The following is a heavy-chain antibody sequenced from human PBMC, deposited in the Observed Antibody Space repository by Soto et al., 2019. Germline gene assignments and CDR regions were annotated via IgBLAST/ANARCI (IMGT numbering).Heavy chain of an antibody. J-gene: IGHJ4*02. D-gene: IGHD2-15*01. Sequence: SETLSLTCTVSGGSISSSSYYWGWIRQPPGKGLEWIGSIYYSGSTYYNPSLKSRVTISVDTSKNQFSLKLSSVTAADTAVYYCASTLGYCSGGSCYSNFDYWGQGTLVTVSS. CDR3: ASTLGYCSGGSCYSNFDY. V-gene: IGHV4-39*01. CDR2: IYYSGST. CDR1: GGSISSSSYY.